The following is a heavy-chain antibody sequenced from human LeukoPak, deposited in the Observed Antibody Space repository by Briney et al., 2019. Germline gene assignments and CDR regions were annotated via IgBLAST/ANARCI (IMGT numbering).Heavy chain of an antibody. V-gene: IGHV4-59*12. J-gene: IGHJ6*03. D-gene: IGHD3-3*01. Sequence: PSETLSLTCTVSGGSISSYYWNWIRQPPGKGLEWIGYIYYSGTTNYNPSLKSRVSMSVDTSKNQFSLKLSSVTAADTAVYYCARGVLRFLEWSNYYYYMDVWGKGTTVTVS. CDR1: GGSISSYY. CDR2: IYYSGTT. CDR3: ARGVLRFLEWSNYYYYMDV.